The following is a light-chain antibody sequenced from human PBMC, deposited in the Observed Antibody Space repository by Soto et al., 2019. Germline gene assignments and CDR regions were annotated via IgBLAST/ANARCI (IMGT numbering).Light chain of an antibody. CDR3: YPYTGSSTFV. V-gene: IGLV2-14*01. CDR1: GSDVGAYNY. Sequence: QSVLTQPASVSGSPGQSITISCSGTGSDVGAYNYVSWYQQHPAKAPKLMIYDVSNRPSGVSDRFSGSKSGNTASLTISGLQVEDEADYYGYPYTGSSTFVFGSGTKFTV. J-gene: IGLJ1*01. CDR2: DVS.